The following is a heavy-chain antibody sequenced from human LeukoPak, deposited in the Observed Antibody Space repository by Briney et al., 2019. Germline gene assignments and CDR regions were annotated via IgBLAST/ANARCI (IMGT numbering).Heavy chain of an antibody. CDR1: GFTFSSYA. D-gene: IGHD5-24*01. CDR2: ISGSGGST. J-gene: IGHJ4*02. Sequence: GGSLRLSCAASGFTFSSYAMSCVRQAPGKGLEWVSAISGSGGSTYYADSVKGRFTISRDNSKNTLYLQMNSLRAEDTAVYYCAKARRDGYKSLGFDYWGQGTLVTVSS. V-gene: IGHV3-23*01. CDR3: AKARRDGYKSLGFDY.